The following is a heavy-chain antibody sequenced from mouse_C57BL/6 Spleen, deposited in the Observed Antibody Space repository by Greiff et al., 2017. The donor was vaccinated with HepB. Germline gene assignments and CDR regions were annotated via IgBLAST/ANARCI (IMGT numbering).Heavy chain of an antibody. CDR2: INPNYGTT. CDR3: GTLIYYYGSSHYYAMDY. J-gene: IGHJ4*01. Sequence: VQLKESGPELVKPGASVKISCKASGYSFTDYNMNWVKQSIGKSLEWIGVINPNYGTTSYNQKFKGKATLTVDQSSSTAYMQLNSLTSEDSAVYYCGTLIYYYGSSHYYAMDYWGQGTSVTVSS. CDR1: GYSFTDYN. V-gene: IGHV1-39*01. D-gene: IGHD1-1*01.